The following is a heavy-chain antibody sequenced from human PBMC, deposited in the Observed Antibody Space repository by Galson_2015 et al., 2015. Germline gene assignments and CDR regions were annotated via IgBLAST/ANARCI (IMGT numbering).Heavy chain of an antibody. D-gene: IGHD6-19*01. Sequence: SETLSLTCTISGGSISSYYWSWIRQPPGKGLEWIGYIYYSGSTNSNPSLKSRVTISIDTSKNQFSLKLSSVTAADTAVYYCATLLGEGAVAGFHYWGQGTLVTVSS. J-gene: IGHJ4*02. CDR2: IYYSGST. CDR1: GGSISSYY. V-gene: IGHV4-59*01. CDR3: ATLLGEGAVAGFHY.